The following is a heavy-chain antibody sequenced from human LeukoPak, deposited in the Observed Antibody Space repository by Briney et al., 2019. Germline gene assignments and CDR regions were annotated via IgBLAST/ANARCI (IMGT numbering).Heavy chain of an antibody. D-gene: IGHD1-7*01. CDR3: ARVRFGTTVVDY. CDR1: GYTFTDYY. J-gene: IGHJ4*02. V-gene: IGHV1-2*02. Sequence: ASVTVSCRSSGYTFTDYYMHWMRQAPGQGLEGRGWINPNSGGTNYAQKFQGRVTMTRDTSISTAYMELSRLRSDDTAVYYCARVRFGTTVVDYWGQGTLVTVSS. CDR2: INPNSGGT.